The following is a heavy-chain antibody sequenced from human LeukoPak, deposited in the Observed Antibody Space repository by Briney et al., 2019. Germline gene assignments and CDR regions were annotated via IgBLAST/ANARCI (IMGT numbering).Heavy chain of an antibody. CDR3: ARPPRTAGDF. Sequence: ASVKVSCKASGYTFTSYGISWVRQAPGQGLEWMGIINPSGGSTSYAQKFQGRVTMTRDTSTSTVYMELSSLRSEDTAVYYCARPPRTAGDFWGQGPLVTVPS. D-gene: IGHD1-14*01. J-gene: IGHJ4*02. CDR1: GYTFTSYG. CDR2: INPSGGST. V-gene: IGHV1-46*01.